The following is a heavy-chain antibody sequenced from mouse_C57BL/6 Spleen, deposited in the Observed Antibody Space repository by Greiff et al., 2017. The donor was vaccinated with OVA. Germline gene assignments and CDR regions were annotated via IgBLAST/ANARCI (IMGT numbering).Heavy chain of an antibody. CDR3: ARPPYDYDYAMDY. V-gene: IGHV5-12*01. CDR2: ISNGGGST. D-gene: IGHD2-4*01. J-gene: IGHJ4*01. Sequence: DVQLVESGGGLVQPGGSLKLSCAASGFTFSDYYMYWVRQTPEKRLEWVAYISNGGGSTYYPDTVKGRFTISRDNAKNTLYLQMSRLKSEDTAMYYCARPPYDYDYAMDYWGQGTSVTVSS. CDR1: GFTFSDYY.